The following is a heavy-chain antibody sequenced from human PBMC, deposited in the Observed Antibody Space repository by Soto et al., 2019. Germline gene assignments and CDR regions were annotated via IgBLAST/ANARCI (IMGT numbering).Heavy chain of an antibody. CDR1: GYTFTSYA. CDR2: INAGNGNT. Sequence: GASVKVSCKASGYTFTSYAMHWVRQAPGQRLEWMGWINAGNGNTKYSQKFQGRVTITRDTSASTAYMELSSLRSEDTAVYYCARGIVPAAMVGFDYWGQGTLVTVSS. V-gene: IGHV1-3*01. CDR3: ARGIVPAAMVGFDY. D-gene: IGHD2-2*01. J-gene: IGHJ4*02.